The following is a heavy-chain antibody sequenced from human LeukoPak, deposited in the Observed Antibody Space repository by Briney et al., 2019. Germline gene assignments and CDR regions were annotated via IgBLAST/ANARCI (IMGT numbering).Heavy chain of an antibody. D-gene: IGHD2-21*02. Sequence: GGSLRLSCAASGFTFSSYWMSWVRQAPGKGLEWVANIKQDGSEKYYVDSVKGRFTISRDNARNSLYLQMNSLRAEDTAVYYCARALAYCGGDCFWFDPWGQGTLVTVSS. CDR3: ARALAYCGGDCFWFDP. V-gene: IGHV3-7*01. CDR1: GFTFSSYW. CDR2: IKQDGSEK. J-gene: IGHJ5*02.